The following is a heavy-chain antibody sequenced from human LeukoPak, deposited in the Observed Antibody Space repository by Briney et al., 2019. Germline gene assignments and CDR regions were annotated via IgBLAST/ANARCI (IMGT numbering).Heavy chain of an antibody. J-gene: IGHJ3*02. CDR1: GYSFSGYY. D-gene: IGHD3-22*01. CDR3: ARGRFNYFDSNGHDAFDI. CDR2: INPNTGGT. Sequence: ASVKVSCKASGYSFSGYYMHWVRQAPGQGLEWMGWINPNTGGTNYAQKFQGRVNMTRDTSTSTAYMDLSRLRSDDTAVYYCARGRFNYFDSNGHDAFDIWGQGTMVTVSS. V-gene: IGHV1-2*02.